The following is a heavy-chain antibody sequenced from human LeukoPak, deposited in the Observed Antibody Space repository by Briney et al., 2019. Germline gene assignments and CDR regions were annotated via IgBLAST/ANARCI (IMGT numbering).Heavy chain of an antibody. CDR3: AKVELALGGGQVDDY. D-gene: IGHD1-26*01. Sequence: PGGSQRLSCAASGFTFSSYGMHWVRQAPGKGLEWVAVISYDGSNKYYADSVKGRFTISRDNSKNTLYLQMNSLRAEDTAVYYCAKVELALGGGQVDDYWGQGTLVTVSS. CDR2: ISYDGSNK. V-gene: IGHV3-30*18. J-gene: IGHJ4*02. CDR1: GFTFSSYG.